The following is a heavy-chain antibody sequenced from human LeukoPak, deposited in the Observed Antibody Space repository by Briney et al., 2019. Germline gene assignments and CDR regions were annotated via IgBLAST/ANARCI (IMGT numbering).Heavy chain of an antibody. Sequence: PPGTLSLTCTVSGGSISSYYWSWIRQPPGKGLEGIGYLYYSGSTNYNPSLKSRVTISVDTSKNQFSLKLSSVTAADTAVYYCARDGPDGDLYYYYGMDVGGQGSTVTASS. CDR3: ARDGPDGDLYYYYGMDV. J-gene: IGHJ6*02. V-gene: IGHV4-59*01. CDR2: LYYSGST. D-gene: IGHD4-17*01. CDR1: GGSISSYY.